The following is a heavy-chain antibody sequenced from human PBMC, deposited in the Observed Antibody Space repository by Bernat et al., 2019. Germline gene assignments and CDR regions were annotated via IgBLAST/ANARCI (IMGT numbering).Heavy chain of an antibody. J-gene: IGHJ6*03. Sequence: QVRLQESGPGLVKPSETLSLTCAVSGYPISSGYYWGWIRQPPGKGLEWIASIFHSGPIYYNPSLKSRVTISVDTSKNQFSLKLTYVTAADTAVYYCEVDYGSGNYYAHYYYMDVWGEGTTVTVSS. CDR2: IFHSGPI. CDR3: EVDYGSGNYYAHYYYMDV. V-gene: IGHV4-38-2*01. CDR1: GYPISSGYY. D-gene: IGHD3-10*01.